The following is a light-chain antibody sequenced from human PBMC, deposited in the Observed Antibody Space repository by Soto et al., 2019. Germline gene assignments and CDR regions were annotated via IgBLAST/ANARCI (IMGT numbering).Light chain of an antibody. V-gene: IGLV2-14*01. CDR3: SSYTSSSSV. Sequence: QSALTQPASMSGSPGQSITISCTGTSSDVGGHDYVSWYQQHPGKAPKLIIYDVINRPSGVSNRFSGSKSGNTASLTISGLQAEDEADYYCSSYTSSSSVLGGGTKLTVL. CDR2: DVI. CDR1: SSDVGGHDY. J-gene: IGLJ2*01.